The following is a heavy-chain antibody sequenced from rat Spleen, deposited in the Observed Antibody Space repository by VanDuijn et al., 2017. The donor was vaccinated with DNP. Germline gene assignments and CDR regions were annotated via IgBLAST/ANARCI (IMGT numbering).Heavy chain of an antibody. J-gene: IGHJ2*01. CDR2: ISYSGST. Sequence: EVQLQESGPGLVKPSQSLSLTCSVTGYSITSNYWAWIRKFPGNKMEWMGYISYSGSTGYNPSLKSRISITRDTSRNQFFLQVNSVSPEDTATYYCARSDVYYGFDYWGQGVMVTVSS. D-gene: IGHD1-6*01. V-gene: IGHV3-1*01. CDR3: ARSDVYYGFDY. CDR1: GYSITSNY.